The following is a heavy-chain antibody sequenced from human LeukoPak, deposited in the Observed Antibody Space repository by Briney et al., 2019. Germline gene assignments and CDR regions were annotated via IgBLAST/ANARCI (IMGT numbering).Heavy chain of an antibody. D-gene: IGHD6-13*01. CDR2: ISAYNGNT. Sequence: GASVKVSCKASGYTFTSSGISWVRQAPGQGLEWMGWISAYNGNTNYAQKLQGRVTMTTDTSTSTAYMELRSLRSDDTAVYYCAREEGYSSSWYGRNYNYNGMDVWGQGTTVTVSS. CDR1: GYTFTSSG. J-gene: IGHJ6*02. CDR3: AREEGYSSSWYGRNYNYNGMDV. V-gene: IGHV1-18*01.